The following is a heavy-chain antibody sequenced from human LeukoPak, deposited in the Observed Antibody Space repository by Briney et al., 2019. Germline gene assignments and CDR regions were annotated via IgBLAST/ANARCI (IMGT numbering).Heavy chain of an antibody. J-gene: IGHJ4*02. CDR1: GFTFSSYA. CDR2: ISRSGSGDNT. Sequence: GRSLRLSCAASGFTFSSYAMHWVRQAPGKGLECVSVISRSGSGDNTYYADSVKGRFTISRDNSRNTLYLQMDSLRAEDTAVYFCSKKGQADDYGKPGWGQGTLVTVSS. V-gene: IGHV3-23*01. CDR3: SKKGQADDYGKPG. D-gene: IGHD4-17*01.